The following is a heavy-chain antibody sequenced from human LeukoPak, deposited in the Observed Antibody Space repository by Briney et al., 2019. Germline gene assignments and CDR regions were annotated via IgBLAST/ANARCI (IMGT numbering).Heavy chain of an antibody. J-gene: IGHJ4*02. V-gene: IGHV3-23*01. D-gene: IGHD6-6*01. CDR1: GFTFRSYA. CDR3: AKGGGSFYDY. CDR2: ISGSVGIT. Sequence: GGSLRLSCAASGFTFRSYAMSWVRQAPGKGLEWVSAISGSVGITYYADSLKGRFSISRDNSKNTLYLQMNSLRAEDTAVYYCAKGGGSFYDYWGQGPLVTVSS.